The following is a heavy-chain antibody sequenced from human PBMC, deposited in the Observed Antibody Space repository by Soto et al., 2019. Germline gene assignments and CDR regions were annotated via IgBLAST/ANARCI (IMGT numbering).Heavy chain of an antibody. CDR2: ISGSGGST. CDR3: VRSSGYREYYFDY. Sequence: GGSLRLSCAASGFTFSSYAMSWVRQAPGKGLEWVSAISGSGGSTYYADSVKGRFTISRDNSKNTLYLQMNSLRAEDTAVYYCVRSSGYREYYFDYWGQGTLVTVSS. V-gene: IGHV3-23*01. J-gene: IGHJ4*02. CDR1: GFTFSSYA. D-gene: IGHD3-10*01.